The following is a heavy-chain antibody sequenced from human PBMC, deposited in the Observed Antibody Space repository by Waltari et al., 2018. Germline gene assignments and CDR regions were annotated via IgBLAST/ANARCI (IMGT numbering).Heavy chain of an antibody. J-gene: IGHJ3*01. D-gene: IGHD3-16*01. Sequence: QVQLQESGPGLVKPSETLSLTCAVSGDSISKYYWSWIRQPAGKGLEWIGRVSSSGTTKYNPSLKSRVTMSVDTSKNQLSLSLTSVTAADTAIYYCARDVLRVLGMNHDGLDVWGQGTLVTVSS. CDR1: GDSISKYY. V-gene: IGHV4-4*07. CDR3: ARDVLRVLGMNHDGLDV. CDR2: VSSSGTT.